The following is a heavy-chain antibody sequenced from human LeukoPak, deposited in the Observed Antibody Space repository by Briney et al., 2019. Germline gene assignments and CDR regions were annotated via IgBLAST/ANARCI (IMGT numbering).Heavy chain of an antibody. CDR1: GYTFTGYY. V-gene: IGHV1-2*02. Sequence: GASVKVSCKASGYTFTGYYMHWVQQAPGQGLEWMGWINPNSGGTNYAQKFQGRVTMTRDTSISTAYMELSRLRSDDTAVYYCARDLAYGDYIFDYWGQGTLVTVSS. J-gene: IGHJ4*02. D-gene: IGHD4-17*01. CDR3: ARDLAYGDYIFDY. CDR2: INPNSGGT.